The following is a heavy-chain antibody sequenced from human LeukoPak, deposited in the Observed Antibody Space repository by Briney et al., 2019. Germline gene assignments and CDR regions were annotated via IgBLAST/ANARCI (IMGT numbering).Heavy chain of an antibody. Sequence: PGGSLRLSCAASGFTFSSYSMKWVRQAPGKGLEWVSYISSSSSTIYYADSVKGRFTISRDNAKNSLFLQMDGLRDEDTAVYYCARGALDFDYWGQGTLVTVSS. J-gene: IGHJ4*02. CDR1: GFTFSSYS. V-gene: IGHV3-48*02. CDR2: ISSSSSTI. CDR3: ARGALDFDY.